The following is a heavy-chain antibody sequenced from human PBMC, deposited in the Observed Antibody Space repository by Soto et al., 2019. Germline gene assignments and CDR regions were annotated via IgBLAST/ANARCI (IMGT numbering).Heavy chain of an antibody. CDR3: AKSPTSAPPGGYYYGMDV. V-gene: IGHV3-23*01. J-gene: IGHJ6*02. Sequence: PGGSLRLSCAASGFTFSSYAMSWVRQAPGKGLEWVSAISGSGGSTYYADSVKGRFTISRDNSKNTLYLQMNSLRAEDTAVYYCAKSPTSAPPGGYYYGMDVWGQGTTVTVSS. D-gene: IGHD6-6*01. CDR1: GFTFSSYA. CDR2: ISGSGGST.